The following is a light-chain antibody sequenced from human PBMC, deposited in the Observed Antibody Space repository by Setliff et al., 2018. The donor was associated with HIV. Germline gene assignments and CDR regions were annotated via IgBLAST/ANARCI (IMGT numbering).Light chain of an antibody. CDR1: SSDVVGYKY. CDR3: NSYTSSSTYV. CDR2: DVS. V-gene: IGLV2-14*03. J-gene: IGLJ1*01. Sequence: QSVLTQPASVSGSPGQSITISCTGTSSDVVGYKYVSWYQQHPGRATKLMIYDVSNRPSGVSNRFSGSKSGNTASLTISGLQAEDEADYYCNSYTSSSTYVVGTGTKVTVL.